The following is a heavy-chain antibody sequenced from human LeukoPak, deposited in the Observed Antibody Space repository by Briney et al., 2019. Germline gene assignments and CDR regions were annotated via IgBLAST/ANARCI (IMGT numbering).Heavy chain of an antibody. D-gene: IGHD3-16*01. V-gene: IGHV1-2*02. J-gene: IGHJ4*02. CDR1: GYTFTSYD. CDR2: MNPNSGDT. CDR3: ARALETMGAKRYFDY. Sequence: ASVKVSCKASGYTFTSYDINWVRQATGQGLEWMGWMNPNSGDTNYAQKFQGRVTMTSDTSISTAYMALSGLRSDDTAVYYCARALETMGAKRYFDYWGQGTLVTVSS.